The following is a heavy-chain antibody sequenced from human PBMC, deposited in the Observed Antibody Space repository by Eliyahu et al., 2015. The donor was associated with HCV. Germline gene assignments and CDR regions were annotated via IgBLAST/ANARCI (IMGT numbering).Heavy chain of an antibody. CDR1: GVSVSTKN. J-gene: IGHJ4*02. Sequence: EVQLVESGGGLIQPGGSLRLSCLVSGVSVSTKNMSWVRQAPRKGLEWLSHIYPGGKTYYADSVKARFTISRDNSKNTFYLQMSSLRAEDTAVYYCAADRRLEYWGQGTLVTVSS. D-gene: IGHD3-16*01. CDR3: AADRRLEY. V-gene: IGHV3-53*01. CDR2: IYPGGKT.